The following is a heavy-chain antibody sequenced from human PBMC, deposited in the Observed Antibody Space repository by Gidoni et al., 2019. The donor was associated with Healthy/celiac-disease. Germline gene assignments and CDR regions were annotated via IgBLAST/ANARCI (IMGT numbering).Heavy chain of an antibody. D-gene: IGHD3-10*01. CDR2: INAGNGNT. CDR3: ARERGFGDGGPFDI. J-gene: IGHJ3*02. V-gene: IGHV1-3*01. Sequence: QVQLVQSGAEVKTPGSSVKVSCKASGYTFTSYAMHWVRQAPGQRLEWMGWINAGNGNTKYSQKFQGRVTITRDTSASTAYMELSSLRSEDTAVYYCARERGFGDGGPFDIWGQGTMVTVSS. CDR1: GYTFTSYA.